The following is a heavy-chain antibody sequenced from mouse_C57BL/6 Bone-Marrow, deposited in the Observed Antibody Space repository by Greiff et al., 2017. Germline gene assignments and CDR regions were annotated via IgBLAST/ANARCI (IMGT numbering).Heavy chain of an antibody. CDR2: IDPSDSYT. J-gene: IGHJ2*01. V-gene: IGHV1-59*01. CDR3: ARKVPLLRYFDY. CDR1: GYTFTSYW. D-gene: IGHD1-2*01. Sequence: QVQLQQPGAELVRPGTSVKLSCTASGYTFTSYWMHWVKQRPGQGLEWIGVIDPSDSYTNYNQKFKGKATLTVDTSSRTAYMQLSSLTSEDSAVYYCARKVPLLRYFDYWGQGTTLTVSS.